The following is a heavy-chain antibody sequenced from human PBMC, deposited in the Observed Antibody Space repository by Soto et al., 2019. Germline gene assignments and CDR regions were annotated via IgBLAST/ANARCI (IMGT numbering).Heavy chain of an antibody. D-gene: IGHD6-13*01. CDR1: GGSISSYY. Sequence: ETLSLTCTVSGGSISSYYLSWIRQPPGKGLEWIGYIYYSGSTNYNPSLKSRVTISVDTSKNQFSLKLSSVTAADTAVYYCARVSYDSGYSSRWYGYNWFDPWGQGTLVTVSS. J-gene: IGHJ5*02. V-gene: IGHV4-59*01. CDR3: ARVSYDSGYSSRWYGYNWFDP. CDR2: IYYSGST.